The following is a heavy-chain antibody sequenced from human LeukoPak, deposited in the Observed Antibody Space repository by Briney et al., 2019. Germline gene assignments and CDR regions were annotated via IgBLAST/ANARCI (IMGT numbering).Heavy chain of an antibody. J-gene: IGHJ4*02. CDR2: IIPIFGTA. V-gene: IGHV1-69*05. Sequence: GASVKVSCEASGGTFSSYAISWVRQAPGQGLEWMGRIIPIFGTANYAQKFQGRVTITTDESTSTAYMELSSLRSEDTAVYYCARDLGVGARGGSYYFDYWGQGTLVTVSS. CDR3: ARDLGVGARGGSYYFDY. CDR1: GGTFSSYA. D-gene: IGHD1-26*01.